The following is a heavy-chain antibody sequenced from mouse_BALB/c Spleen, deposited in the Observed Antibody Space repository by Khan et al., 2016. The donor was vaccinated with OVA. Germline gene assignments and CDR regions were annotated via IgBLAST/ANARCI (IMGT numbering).Heavy chain of an antibody. CDR3: GRGGRWFAN. CDR1: GYSITSGYY. V-gene: IGHV3-6*02. J-gene: IGHJ3*01. CDR2: KVYDGSN. Sequence: EVQLQESGPGLVKPSQSLSLTCSVTGYSITSGYYWNWIRQFPGNKLEWMGYKVYDGSNNYNPSLKNRISITRDTSKNQFFLQLNSVTTEDTATFYCGRGGRWFANWGHGTLVTVSA.